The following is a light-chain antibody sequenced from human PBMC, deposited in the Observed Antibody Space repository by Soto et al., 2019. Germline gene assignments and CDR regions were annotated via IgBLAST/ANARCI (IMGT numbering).Light chain of an antibody. V-gene: IGKV3-20*01. Sequence: EIVLTQSPGTLSLSPGERASLSCRASQSLSSSHLIWYQHKPGQAPRLLIYDASSRATGLPDRFSGCGSGTDFTLTISRLEPEYFAVYYCQPLSAFGQGTKVEIK. CDR2: DAS. CDR3: QPLSA. J-gene: IGKJ1*01. CDR1: QSLSSSH.